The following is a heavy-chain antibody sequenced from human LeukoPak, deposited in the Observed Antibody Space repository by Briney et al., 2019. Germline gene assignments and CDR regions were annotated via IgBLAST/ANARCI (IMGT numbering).Heavy chain of an antibody. Sequence: PGRSLRLSCAASGFTFSRYGVHWVRQAPGKGLECVTVIWYDGCNKYYAVSVKGRFTISRDNSKNTLYLQMNSVRAEDTAVYYCAKVLGRWDAYYMDVWGKGTTVSVSS. CDR2: IWYDGCNK. D-gene: IGHD1-26*01. J-gene: IGHJ6*03. V-gene: IGHV3-33*06. CDR3: AKVLGRWDAYYMDV. CDR1: GFTFSRYG.